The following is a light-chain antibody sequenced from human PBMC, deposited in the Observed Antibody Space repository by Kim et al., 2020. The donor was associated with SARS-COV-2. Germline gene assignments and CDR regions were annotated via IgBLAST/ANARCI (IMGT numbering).Light chain of an antibody. J-gene: IGLJ2*01. CDR1: HANIGRAA. CDR2: SNN. CDR3: ATWDDSLTGPGI. Sequence: QKVTISCSGTHANIGRAAVNWYQQLPRTAPKLVIYSNNLRPSGVPDRFSGSKSGTSASLAISGLQFEDEAEYYCATWDDSLTGPGIFGGGTQLTVL. V-gene: IGLV1-44*01.